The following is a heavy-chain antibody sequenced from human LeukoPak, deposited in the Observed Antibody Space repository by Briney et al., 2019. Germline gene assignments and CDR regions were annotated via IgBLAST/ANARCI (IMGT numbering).Heavy chain of an antibody. Sequence: GGSLRLSCAASGFTVSNTYMSWVRQAPGKGLEWVSVIYSGGSTYCADSVKGRFTISRDNSKNTLYLQMNSLRAEDTAVYYRARDGGSGYYLVWGQGTLVTVSS. V-gene: IGHV3-66*01. CDR3: ARDGGSGYYLV. J-gene: IGHJ4*02. CDR1: GFTVSNTY. D-gene: IGHD3-22*01. CDR2: IYSGGST.